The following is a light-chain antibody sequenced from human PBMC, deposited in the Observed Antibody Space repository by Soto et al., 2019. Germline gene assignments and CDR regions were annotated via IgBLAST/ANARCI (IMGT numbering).Light chain of an antibody. Sequence: QSVLTQPPSASGTPGQRVTISCSGSSSNIGSNTGNWYQQLPGTAPKLLIYSTNQRPSGVPDRFSGSKSGTSASLATSGLQSEDEADYYCAAWDDSLNAAVFGGGTQLTVL. CDR1: SSNIGSNT. J-gene: IGLJ7*01. V-gene: IGLV1-44*01. CDR3: AAWDDSLNAAV. CDR2: STN.